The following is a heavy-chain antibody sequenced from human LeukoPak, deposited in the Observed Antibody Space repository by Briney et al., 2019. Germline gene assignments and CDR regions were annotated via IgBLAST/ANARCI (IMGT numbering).Heavy chain of an antibody. D-gene: IGHD2-2*01. CDR2: IRSKAYGGTT. V-gene: IGHV3-49*04. Sequence: SLRLSCTASGFTFGDYAMSWVRQAPGKGLEWVGFIRSKAYGGTTEYAASVKGRFTISRDDSKSIAYLQMNSLKTEDTAVYYCTRDQYCSSTSCYVFDYWGQGTLVTVSS. CDR3: TRDQYCSSTSCYVFDY. J-gene: IGHJ4*02. CDR1: GFTFGDYA.